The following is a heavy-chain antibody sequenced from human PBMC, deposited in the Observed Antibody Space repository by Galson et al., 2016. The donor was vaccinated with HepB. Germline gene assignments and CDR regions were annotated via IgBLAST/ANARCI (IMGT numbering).Heavy chain of an antibody. J-gene: IGHJ5*02. V-gene: IGHV1-69*13. D-gene: IGHD2-2*01. CDR1: GGTFSSYA. CDR2: IIPIFGTA. CDR3: AAVVPPGGFDP. Sequence: SVKVSCKASGGTFSSYAFVWVRQAPGEGLEWMGVIIPIFGTANYAQMFQGRVTITADEFTSTAYLELSSLRSDDTAVYYCAAVVPPGGFDPWGQGTLVTVSS.